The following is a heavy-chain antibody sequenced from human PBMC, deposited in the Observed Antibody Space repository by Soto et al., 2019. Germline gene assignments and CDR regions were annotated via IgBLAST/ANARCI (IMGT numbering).Heavy chain of an antibody. CDR3: ARSKYSISSFDY. Sequence: GSGPTLVNPTQTITLTCTFSGFSLSTDDVGVGWMRQPPGKARDWLAVIYWDDDKRYSPSLNSRPTITKDTSKNQVLLTMTNMDPVDTATYFCARSKYSISSFDYWGQGALVTVSS. V-gene: IGHV2-5*02. D-gene: IGHD6-6*01. J-gene: IGHJ4*02. CDR2: IYWDDDK. CDR1: GFSLSTDDVG.